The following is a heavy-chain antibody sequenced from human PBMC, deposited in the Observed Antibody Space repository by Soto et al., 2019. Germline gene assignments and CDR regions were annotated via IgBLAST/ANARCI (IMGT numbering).Heavy chain of an antibody. CDR1: GFTFSDYA. J-gene: IGHJ4*02. CDR2: VSHDGRNT. Sequence: VQLVESGGGVVQPGRSLRLSCAASGFTFSDYAMHWVRQAPGKGLEWVAVVSHDGRNTHYADSVKGRFTISRDSSKNTVSLEMTRLRAEDTAVYYCAKGGRQWLGTSGFNYWGQGALVTVSS. CDR3: AKGGRQWLGTSGFNY. D-gene: IGHD6-19*01. V-gene: IGHV3-30*18.